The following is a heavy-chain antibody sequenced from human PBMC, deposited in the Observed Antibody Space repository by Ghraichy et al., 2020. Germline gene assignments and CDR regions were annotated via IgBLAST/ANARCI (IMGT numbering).Heavy chain of an antibody. Sequence: GGSLRLSCAASGFTFSSYAMSWVRQAPGKGLEWVSGISGSGGSTYYADSVKGRCTISRDNSKNTQYLQMNSLRAEDTAVYCCAKLSGTTPYYAMDVWGQGTTVTVSS. CDR1: GFTFSSYA. J-gene: IGHJ6*02. CDR2: ISGSGGST. D-gene: IGHD1-7*01. CDR3: AKLSGTTPYYAMDV. V-gene: IGHV3-23*01.